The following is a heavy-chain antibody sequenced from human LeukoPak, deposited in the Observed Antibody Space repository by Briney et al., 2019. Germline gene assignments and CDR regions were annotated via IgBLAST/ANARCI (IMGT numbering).Heavy chain of an antibody. CDR3: ARDGESSVAVAGMGLQYYYYGMDV. J-gene: IGHJ6*02. D-gene: IGHD6-19*01. V-gene: IGHV3-7*01. CDR2: IKQDGSEK. Sequence: GGSLRLSCAASGFTFSSYWMSWVRQAPGKGLEWVANIKQDGSEKYYVDSVKGRFTISRDNAKNSLYLQMNSLRAEDTAVYYCARDGESSVAVAGMGLQYYYYGMDVWGQGTTVTVSS. CDR1: GFTFSSYW.